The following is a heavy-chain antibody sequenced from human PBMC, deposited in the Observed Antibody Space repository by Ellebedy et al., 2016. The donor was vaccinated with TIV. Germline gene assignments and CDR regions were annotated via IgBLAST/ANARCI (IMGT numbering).Heavy chain of an antibody. Sequence: GESLKISXAASRFTFDTYAMSWVRQAPGKGLEWVSAISGSGGTTYYADSVKGRFTISRDNAKNSLYLQMNSLGAEDTAVYFCARGRYYCSSTSCYAPSWFDPWGQGTLVTVSS. V-gene: IGHV3-23*01. CDR1: RFTFDTYA. J-gene: IGHJ5*02. D-gene: IGHD2-2*01. CDR2: ISGSGGTT. CDR3: ARGRYYCSSTSCYAPSWFDP.